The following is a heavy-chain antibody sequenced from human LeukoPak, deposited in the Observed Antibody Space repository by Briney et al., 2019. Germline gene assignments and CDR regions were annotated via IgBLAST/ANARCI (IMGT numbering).Heavy chain of an antibody. Sequence: GESLKISCKGSGYSFTSYWIGWVRQMPGKGLEWMGIIYPGDSDTRYSPSFQGPVTISADKSISTAYLQWSSLKASDTAMYYCARQNYYDSSGYYGNDAFDIWGQGTMVTVSS. J-gene: IGHJ3*02. D-gene: IGHD3-22*01. V-gene: IGHV5-51*01. CDR1: GYSFTSYW. CDR2: IYPGDSDT. CDR3: ARQNYYDSSGYYGNDAFDI.